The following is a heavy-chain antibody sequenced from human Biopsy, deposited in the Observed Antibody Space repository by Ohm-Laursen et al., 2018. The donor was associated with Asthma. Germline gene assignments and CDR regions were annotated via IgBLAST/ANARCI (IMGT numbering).Heavy chain of an antibody. CDR1: GFTFSDYA. CDR2: ISYDGSDK. CDR3: ARASVVKHYYYYGMDV. J-gene: IGHJ6*02. Sequence: SSLRLSCTASGFTFSDYAIYWVRQAPGKGLEWVAFISYDGSDKFYADSVKGRFTTSRDNSQNTLDLHMNRLTFEDTAVYYCARASVVKHYYYYGMDVWGPGTTVTVFS. V-gene: IGHV3-30-3*01.